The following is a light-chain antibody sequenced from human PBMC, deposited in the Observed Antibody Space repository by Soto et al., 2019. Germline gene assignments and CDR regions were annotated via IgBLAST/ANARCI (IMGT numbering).Light chain of an antibody. CDR3: QQYHLYWT. CDR2: GAS. J-gene: IGKJ1*01. Sequence: DIPLTQSPSTLSASVGDRVTITCRASQRIATWLAWYQHQPGSAPKVLIYGASTLQSGVPSRFSGSGSGAEFTLTIDNLQPEDFATYYCQQYHLYWTFGPGTKVEI. CDR1: QRIATW. V-gene: IGKV1-5*01.